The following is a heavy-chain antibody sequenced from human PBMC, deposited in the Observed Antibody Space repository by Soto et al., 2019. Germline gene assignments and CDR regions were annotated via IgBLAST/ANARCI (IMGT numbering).Heavy chain of an antibody. CDR1: GCSISSSSYY. J-gene: IGHJ4*02. CDR2: IYYSGSN. D-gene: IGHD6-13*01. CDR3: ASRVGRARVDY. Sequence: QLQLQESGPGLVKPSDTLSLTCTVSGCSISSSSYYWGWSRQPPGQGLEWIGSIYYSGSNYYNPSVKSRVTISVDSSKNRFSVKLRYVSAADTAVYYCASRVGRARVDYLGEGTLVTVSS. V-gene: IGHV4-39*01.